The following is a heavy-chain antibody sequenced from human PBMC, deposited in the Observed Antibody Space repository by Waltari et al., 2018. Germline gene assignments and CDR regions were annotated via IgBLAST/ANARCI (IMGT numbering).Heavy chain of an antibody. CDR3: ARDPAPQYGDYEDFDY. J-gene: IGHJ4*02. CDR2: IWYDGSNK. V-gene: IGHV3-33*01. Sequence: QVQLVESGGGVVQPGRSLRLSCAASGFTFSSYGMHRVRQAPGKGLEWVAVIWYDGSNKYYADSVKGRFTISRDNSKNTLYLQMNSLRAEDTAVYYCARDPAPQYGDYEDFDYWGQGTLVTVSS. CDR1: GFTFSSYG. D-gene: IGHD4-17*01.